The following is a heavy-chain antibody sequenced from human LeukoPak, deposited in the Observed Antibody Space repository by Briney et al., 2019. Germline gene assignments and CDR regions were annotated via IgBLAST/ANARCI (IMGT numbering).Heavy chain of an antibody. D-gene: IGHD6-19*01. CDR3: AHSRSIAVAGYYFDY. V-gene: IGHV2-5*02. CDR1: GFSLSTSGVG. J-gene: IGHJ4*02. CDR2: MYWDDDK. Sequence: SGPTLVNPTQTLTLTCTFSGFSLSTSGVGVGWIRQPPGKALEWLAPMYWDDDKRYSPSLKSRLTITKDTSKNQVVLTMTNMDPVDTATYYCAHSRSIAVAGYYFDYWGQGTLVTVSS.